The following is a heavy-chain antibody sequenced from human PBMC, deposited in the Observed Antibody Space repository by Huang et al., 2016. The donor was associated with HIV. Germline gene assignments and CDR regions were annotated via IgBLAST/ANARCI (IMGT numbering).Heavy chain of an antibody. CDR1: GGSISSSSYY. CDR3: ARHMDCSSSSCLAGGHERGPFDM. D-gene: IGHD2-2*01. J-gene: IGHJ3*02. CDR2: IYYVGST. Sequence: QLQLQESGPGLVKPSETLSLTCSVSGGSISSSSYYWGWIRQPPGKGLEWIGSIYYVGSTFYNPSLRSRVTISVDTCNSQFSLGLSSVTAADTSVYYCARHMDCSSSSCLAGGHERGPFDMWGQGTMVTVSS. V-gene: IGHV4-39*01.